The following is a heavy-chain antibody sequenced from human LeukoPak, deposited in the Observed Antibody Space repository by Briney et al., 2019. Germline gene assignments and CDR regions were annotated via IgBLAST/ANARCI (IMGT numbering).Heavy chain of an antibody. CDR1: GFTFSTYA. D-gene: IGHD1-26*01. CDR2: ISSSGTYI. CDR3: ARLEWELLSY. V-gene: IGHV3-21*01. J-gene: IGHJ4*02. Sequence: GGSLRLSCAASGFTFSTYAMHWVRQAPGKGLEWVSSISSSGTYIHYADSMKGRFTISRDNAKNSLYLQMNSLRAEDTAVYYCARLEWELLSYWGQGTLVTVSS.